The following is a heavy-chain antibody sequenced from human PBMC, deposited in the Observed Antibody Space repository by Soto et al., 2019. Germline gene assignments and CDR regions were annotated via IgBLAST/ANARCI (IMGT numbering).Heavy chain of an antibody. Sequence: SGPTLVNPTQTLTLTCTFSGFSLSTSGMCVSWIRQPPGKALEWLARIDWDDDKYYSTSLKTRLIISKDTSKNQVVLTMTNMDPVDTATYYCARITNRWLWFGEPRYYFDYWGQGTLVTVSS. V-gene: IGHV2-70*11. J-gene: IGHJ4*02. CDR1: GFSLSTSGMC. CDR2: IDWDDDK. D-gene: IGHD3-10*01. CDR3: ARITNRWLWFGEPRYYFDY.